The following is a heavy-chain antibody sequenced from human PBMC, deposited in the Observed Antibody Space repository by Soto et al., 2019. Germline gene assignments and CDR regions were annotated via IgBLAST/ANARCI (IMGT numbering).Heavy chain of an antibody. J-gene: IGHJ5*02. D-gene: IGHD2-15*01. CDR1: GGSFSGYY. V-gene: IGHV4-34*01. CDR2: INHSGST. CDR3: ARGRGWRWFDP. Sequence: QVQLQQWGAGLLKPSETLSLTCAVYGGSFSGYYWSWIRQPPGKGMEWIGEINHSGSTNYNQSLKSRVTISLDTSKNQFSLKLSSVTAADTAVYYCARGRGWRWFDPWGQGTLVTVSS.